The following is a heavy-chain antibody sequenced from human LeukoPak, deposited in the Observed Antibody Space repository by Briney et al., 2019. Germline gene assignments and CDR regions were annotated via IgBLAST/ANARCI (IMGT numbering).Heavy chain of an antibody. D-gene: IGHD5-18*01. Sequence: GGSLRLSCAASGFTFSSYAMSWVRQAPGEGLEWVSAISGSGGSTYYADSVKGRFTISRDNSKNTLYLQMNSLRAEDTAVYYCAKTLGYSYGWPGYYYYGMDVWGQGTTVTVSS. J-gene: IGHJ6*02. CDR2: ISGSGGST. CDR3: AKTLGYSYGWPGYYYYGMDV. V-gene: IGHV3-23*01. CDR1: GFTFSSYA.